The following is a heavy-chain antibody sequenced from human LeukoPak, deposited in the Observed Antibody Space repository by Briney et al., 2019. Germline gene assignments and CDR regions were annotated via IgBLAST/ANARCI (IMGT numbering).Heavy chain of an antibody. CDR3: GRVIRVSPALYGVVGYSCSYPGGFDP. CDR1: GFTFSSYV. CDR2: ISSSGSTI. V-gene: IGHV3-48*03. Sequence: GGSLRLSCVASGFTFSSYVMNWVRQAPAKGLEWVSYISSSGSTIYYADSVKGRFTISRDNAKNSLYLQMNSLRAEDTAVYYWGRVIRVSPALYGVVGYSCSYPGGFDPWGQGTLVTVSS. J-gene: IGHJ5*02. D-gene: IGHD4-23*01.